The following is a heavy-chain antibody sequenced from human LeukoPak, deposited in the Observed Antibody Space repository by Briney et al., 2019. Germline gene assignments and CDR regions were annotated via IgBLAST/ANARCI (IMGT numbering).Heavy chain of an antibody. J-gene: IGHJ5*02. CDR3: ASVAVPLFYGSSWYGEQPFDP. CDR2: IYHSGST. D-gene: IGHD6-13*01. CDR1: GYSISSGYY. Sequence: KPSETLSLTCTVSGYSISSGYYWGWIRQPPGKGLEWIGSIYHSGSTYYNPSLKSRVTISVDTSKNQFSLKLSSVTAADTAVYYCASVAVPLFYGSSWYGEQPFDPWGQGTVVIVSS. V-gene: IGHV4-38-2*02.